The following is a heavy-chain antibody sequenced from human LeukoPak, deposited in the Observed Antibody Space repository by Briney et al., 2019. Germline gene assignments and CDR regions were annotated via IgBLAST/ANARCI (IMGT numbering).Heavy chain of an antibody. Sequence: GASVKVSCKPSGYTFTDYFTHWVRQAPGQGLEWMGWIDPRDGGTKYAQKFQGRVTMTRDTSISTAYMELSSLRSDDTAIYYCAKIGVSGSYWDFDSWGQGTLVTVS. CDR2: IDPRDGGT. D-gene: IGHD1-26*01. V-gene: IGHV1-2*02. CDR3: AKIGVSGSYWDFDS. CDR1: GYTFTDYF. J-gene: IGHJ4*02.